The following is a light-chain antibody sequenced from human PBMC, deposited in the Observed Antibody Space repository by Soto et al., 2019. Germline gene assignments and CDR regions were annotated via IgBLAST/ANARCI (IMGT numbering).Light chain of an antibody. CDR3: SSYTSSSTPVV. CDR1: SSDVGSYNR. Sequence: QSALTQPPSVSGSPGQSVTNSCTGTSSDVGSYNRVSWYQQPPGTAPKLMIYEVSNRPSGVPDRFSGSKSGNTASLTISGLQAEDEADYYCSSYTSSSTPVVFGGGTNLTVL. CDR2: EVS. J-gene: IGLJ2*01. V-gene: IGLV2-18*02.